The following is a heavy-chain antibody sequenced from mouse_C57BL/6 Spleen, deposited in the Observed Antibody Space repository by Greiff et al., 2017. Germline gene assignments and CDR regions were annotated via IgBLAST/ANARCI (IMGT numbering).Heavy chain of an antibody. D-gene: IGHD1-1*01. CDR3: AVYYGSSYPDDDAMDY. Sequence: VQLQESGAELAKPGASVKLSCKASGYTFTSYWMHWVKQRPGQGLEWIGYINPSSGYTKYNQKFKDKATLTADKSSSTAYMQLSSLTYEDSAVYYCAVYYGSSYPDDDAMDYWGQGTSVTVSS. CDR1: GYTFTSYW. CDR2: INPSSGYT. J-gene: IGHJ4*01. V-gene: IGHV1-7*01.